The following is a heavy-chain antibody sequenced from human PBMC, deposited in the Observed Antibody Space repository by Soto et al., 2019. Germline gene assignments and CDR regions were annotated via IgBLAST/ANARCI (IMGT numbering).Heavy chain of an antibody. V-gene: IGHV4-31*03. CDR1: GGSISSGGYY. Sequence: PSETLSLTCTVSGGSISSGGYYWSWIRQHPGKGLEWIGYIYYSGSTYYNPSLKSRATISVDTSKNQFSLKLSSVTAADTAVYYCARGISSAWYIDYWGQGTLVTVSS. D-gene: IGHD6-19*01. CDR3: ARGISSAWYIDY. J-gene: IGHJ4*02. CDR2: IYYSGST.